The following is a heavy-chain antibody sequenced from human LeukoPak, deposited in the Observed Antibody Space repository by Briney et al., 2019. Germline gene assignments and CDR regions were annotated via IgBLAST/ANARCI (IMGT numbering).Heavy chain of an antibody. CDR2: IYWDDDK. Sequence: SGPTRGNPTQTLTVTFTFSGFSLITRGVGVGLIRQAPGKALEGLALIYWDDDKRSSQSLESRPTLTKDNSNNQVVPTLTNMDPVATATYYCAHSPPGGSGGPDYWGQGTLVTVSS. V-gene: IGHV2-5*02. CDR3: AHSPPGGSGGPDY. J-gene: IGHJ4*02. D-gene: IGHD3-10*01. CDR1: GFSLITRGVG.